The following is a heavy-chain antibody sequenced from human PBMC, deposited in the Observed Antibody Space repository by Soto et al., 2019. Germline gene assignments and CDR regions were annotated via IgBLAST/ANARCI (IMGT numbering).Heavy chain of an antibody. CDR2: IDRSGRT. D-gene: IGHD6-19*01. V-gene: IGHV4-34*01. CDR1: GGSFSGDASSSDWY. CDR3: ARSGYSSGWSIENDY. J-gene: IGHJ4*02. Sequence: SETLSLTCAVYGGSFSGDASSSDWYWNWIRQSPGKGLEWIGEIDRSGRTKYNPSLKSRVSISVDKSKNQFSLKLSSVTAADTAVYYCARSGYSSGWSIENDYWGQGTLVTVSS.